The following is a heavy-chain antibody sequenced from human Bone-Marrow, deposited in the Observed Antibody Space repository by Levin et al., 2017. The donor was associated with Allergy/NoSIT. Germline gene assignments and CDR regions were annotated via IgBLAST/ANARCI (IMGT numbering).Heavy chain of an antibody. V-gene: IGHV2-70*13. Sequence: RESGPTLVKPTQTLTLTCTFSGFSLTTTGMSVTWIRQPPGKAPEWLGHIDWDGDKYYATSLKTRLTISKDTSKNQVVLTMTNMDPVDTATYYCARMRYRDSGNYMNPFDVWGQGTMVTVSS. J-gene: IGHJ3*01. D-gene: IGHD1-7*01. CDR1: GFSLTTTGMS. CDR3: ARMRYRDSGNYMNPFDV. CDR2: IDWDGDK.